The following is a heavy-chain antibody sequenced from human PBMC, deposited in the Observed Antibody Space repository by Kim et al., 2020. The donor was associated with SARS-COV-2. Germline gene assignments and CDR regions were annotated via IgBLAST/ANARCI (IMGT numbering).Heavy chain of an antibody. D-gene: IGHD3-22*01. J-gene: IGHJ4*02. CDR2: VNNGGNA. CDR1: GFTFSRYA. V-gene: IGHV3-23*01. CDR3: AKDNPSSGLPTFDS. Sequence: GGSLRLSCAASGFTFSRYAMSWVRQAPGKGPEWIAAVNNGGNAYYANSAKGRFTVSRDNKRNTLDLQMNSLTAEETALYFCAKDNPSSGLPTFDSWGQGT.